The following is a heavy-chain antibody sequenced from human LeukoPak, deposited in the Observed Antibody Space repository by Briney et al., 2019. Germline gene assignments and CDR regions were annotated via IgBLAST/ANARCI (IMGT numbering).Heavy chain of an antibody. CDR2: ISYDGSNE. CDR3: AKDPGDGYNRLHYFDY. D-gene: IGHD5-24*01. J-gene: IGHJ4*02. CDR1: GFTFSSYA. V-gene: IGHV3-30*04. Sequence: GGSLRLSCAASGFTFSSYAMHWVRQAPGKGLEWVAVISYDGSNEYYADSVKGRFTISRDNSKNTLYLQMNSLRAEDTAVYYCAKDPGDGYNRLHYFDYWGQGTLVTVSS.